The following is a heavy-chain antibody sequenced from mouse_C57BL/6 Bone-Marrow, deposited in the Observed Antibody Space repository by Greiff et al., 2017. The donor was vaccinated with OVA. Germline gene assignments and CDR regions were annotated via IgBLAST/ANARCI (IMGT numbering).Heavy chain of an antibody. CDR3: ARPLYYYGSRGCAY. CDR1: GYTFTSYW. V-gene: IGHV1-69*01. D-gene: IGHD1-1*01. J-gene: IGHJ3*01. CDR2: IDPSDSYT. Sequence: QVQLQQPGAELVMPGASVKLSCKASGYTFTSYWMHWVKQRPGQGLEWIGEIDPSDSYTNYNQKFKGKSTLTVDKSSSTAYMQLSSLTSEDSAVYYCARPLYYYGSRGCAYWGQGTLVTVSA.